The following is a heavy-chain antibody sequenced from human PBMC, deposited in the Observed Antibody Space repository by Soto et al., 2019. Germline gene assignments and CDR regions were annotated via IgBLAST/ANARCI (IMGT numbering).Heavy chain of an antibody. V-gene: IGHV3-7*01. D-gene: IGHD3-10*01. CDR2: IKQDGSEK. J-gene: IGHJ4*02. CDR3: ARDARYGSGSAPIR. Sequence: EVQLVESGGGLVQPGGSLRLSCAASGFTFSSYWMSWVRQAPGKGLEWVANIKQDGSEKYYVDSVKGRFTISRDNAKNSLYLQMNSLRAEDTAVYYCARDARYGSGSAPIRWGQGTLVTVSS. CDR1: GFTFSSYW.